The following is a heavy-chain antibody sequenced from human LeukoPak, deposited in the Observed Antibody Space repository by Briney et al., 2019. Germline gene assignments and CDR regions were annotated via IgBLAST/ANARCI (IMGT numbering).Heavy chain of an antibody. CDR1: GFTFSSYG. V-gene: IGHV3-30*02. Sequence: PGGSLRLSCAASGFTFSSYGMHWVRQAPGKGLEWVAFIRYDGSNKYYADSVKGRFTISRDNSKNTLYLQMNSLRAEDTAVYYCARGFSGYSGYDYSMWGYYYYYMDVWGKGTTVTVSS. CDR3: ARGFSGYSGYDYSMWGYYYYYMDV. J-gene: IGHJ6*03. CDR2: IRYDGSNK. D-gene: IGHD5-12*01.